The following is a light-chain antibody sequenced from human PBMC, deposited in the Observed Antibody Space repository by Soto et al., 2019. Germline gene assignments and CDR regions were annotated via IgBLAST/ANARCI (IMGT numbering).Light chain of an antibody. J-gene: IGLJ2*01. CDR3: QLWDGGSGHRV. V-gene: IGLV3-21*04. CDR1: NIGSKS. Sequence: SYVLTQPPSVSVAPGKAARITCGGTNIGSKSVHWYQQKPGQAPLLVIYYDRDRPSGIPERFSASNSGNTATLTISRVEAGDEADYYCQLWDGGSGHRVFGGGTKLTVL. CDR2: YDR.